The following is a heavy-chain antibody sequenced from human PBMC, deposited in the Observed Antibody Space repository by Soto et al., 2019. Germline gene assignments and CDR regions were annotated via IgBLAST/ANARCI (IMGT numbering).Heavy chain of an antibody. CDR1: GGTFRRYA. Sequence: QVHLVQSGAEMKKPGSSVKVSCKASGGTFRRYAISWVRQAPGQGLEWMGGIIPVSGSTTYAQRFQGRVTMTADASTSTASMVLNSLRSEDTAVFFCATERGDGYSSWGQGTLVTVSS. CDR2: IIPVSGST. V-gene: IGHV1-69*12. D-gene: IGHD2-15*01. J-gene: IGHJ5*02. CDR3: ATERGDGYSS.